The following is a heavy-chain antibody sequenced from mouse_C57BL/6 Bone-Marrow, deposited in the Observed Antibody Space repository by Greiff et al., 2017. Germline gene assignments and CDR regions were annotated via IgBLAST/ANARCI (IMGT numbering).Heavy chain of an antibody. V-gene: IGHV7-3*01. J-gene: IGHJ2*01. Sequence: EVKLVESGGGLVQPGGSLSLSCAASGFTFTDYYMSWVRQPPGKALEWLGFIRNKANGYTTEYSVSVKGRFTISRDNSQSILYLQMKARRAEDSATDYCARYTPDGYYPYWGRGTTLTVSS. D-gene: IGHD2-3*01. CDR1: GFTFTDYY. CDR2: IRNKANGYTT. CDR3: ARYTPDGYYPY.